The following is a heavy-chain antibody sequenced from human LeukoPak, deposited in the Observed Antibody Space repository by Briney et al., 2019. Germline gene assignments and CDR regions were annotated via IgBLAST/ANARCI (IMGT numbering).Heavy chain of an antibody. V-gene: IGHV3-23*01. CDR3: ANEVRPNDY. J-gene: IGHJ4*02. Sequence: GGSLRLSCVASGFTFSSYAMSWVRQAPGKGLEWVSSIDISGGSTYYADSAEGRFTISRDNSKNTLYLQMNGLRVEDTALYYCANEVRPNDYWGQGTLVTVSS. CDR2: IDISGGST. CDR1: GFTFSSYA. D-gene: IGHD1-1*01.